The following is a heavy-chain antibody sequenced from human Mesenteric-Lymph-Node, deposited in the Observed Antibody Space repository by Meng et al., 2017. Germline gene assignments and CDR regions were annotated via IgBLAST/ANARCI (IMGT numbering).Heavy chain of an antibody. CDR1: GFTFSSYA. CDR2: INPNSGGT. D-gene: IGHD5-24*01. J-gene: IGHJ4*02. V-gene: IGHV1-2*06. Sequence: GESLKISCAASGFTFSSYAMHWVRQAPGKGLEWVGRINPNSGGTNYAQKFQGRVTMTRDTSISTAYMELSRLRSDDTAVYYCARFVRWLQFSGGQGTLVTVSS. CDR3: ARFVRWLQFS.